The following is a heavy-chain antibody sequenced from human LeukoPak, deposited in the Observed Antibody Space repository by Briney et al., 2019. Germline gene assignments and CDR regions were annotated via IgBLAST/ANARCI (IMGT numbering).Heavy chain of an antibody. CDR1: GFTFSSYA. CDR2: ISGSGGST. V-gene: IGHV3-23*01. D-gene: IGHD3-9*01. Sequence: GESLRLSCAASGFTFSSYAMSWVRQAPGKGLEWVSAISGSGGSTYYADSVKGRFTISRDNSKNTLYLQMNSLRAEDTAVYYCAKDFGIFWGIDYWGQGTLVTVSS. J-gene: IGHJ4*02. CDR3: AKDFGIFWGIDY.